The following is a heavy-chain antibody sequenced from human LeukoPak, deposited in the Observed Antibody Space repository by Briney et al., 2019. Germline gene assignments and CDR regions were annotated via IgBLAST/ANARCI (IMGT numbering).Heavy chain of an antibody. CDR3: AREWSGYSFDY. J-gene: IGHJ4*02. CDR1: GFTFSTYG. V-gene: IGHV3-30*03. D-gene: IGHD5-18*01. CDR2: ISNDGTIK. Sequence: GGSLRLSCAASGFTFSTYGIHWVCQAPGKGLEWVAVISNDGTIKYYADSVKGRFTVSRDNSRNTVYMEMNNLRAEDTAVYFCAREWSGYSFDYWGQGALVAVSS.